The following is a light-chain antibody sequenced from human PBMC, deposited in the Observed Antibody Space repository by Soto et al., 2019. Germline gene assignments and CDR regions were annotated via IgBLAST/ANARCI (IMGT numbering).Light chain of an antibody. CDR2: GAS. CDR1: ESVNHN. J-gene: IGKJ5*01. Sequence: DRVMTQSPATLSASPGESTTLSCRASESVNHNLAWYQQKPGQPPRLLIYGASSRDPGVSARFRGSGTGTEFTLTISSLQSEDFAVYYCHQYNNWPQNTFGQVTRLEMK. V-gene: IGKV3-15*01. CDR3: HQYNNWPQNT.